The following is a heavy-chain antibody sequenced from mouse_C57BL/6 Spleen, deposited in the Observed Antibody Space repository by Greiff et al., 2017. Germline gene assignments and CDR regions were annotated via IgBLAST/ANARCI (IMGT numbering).Heavy chain of an antibody. V-gene: IGHV1-82*01. CDR2: IYPGDGDT. J-gene: IGHJ3*01. CDR1: GYAFSSSW. CDR3: ARGDSSGWNWFAC. D-gene: IGHD3-3*01. Sequence: QVQLQQSGPELVKPGASVKISCKASGYAFSSSWMNWVKQRPGKGLEWIGRIYPGDGDTNYNGKFKGKATLTADKSSSTAYMQLSSLTSEDSAVYVCARGDSSGWNWFACWGQGALVTVSA.